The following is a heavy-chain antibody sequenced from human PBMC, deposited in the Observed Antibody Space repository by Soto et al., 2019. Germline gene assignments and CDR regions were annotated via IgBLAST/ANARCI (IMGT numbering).Heavy chain of an antibody. V-gene: IGHV3-53*01. CDR2: IDSGGST. J-gene: IGHJ4*02. CDR1: GFTVNSNY. Sequence: PGGSLRLSCAASGFTVNSNYMSWVRQAPGKGLEWVAVIDSGGSTYCSDSVRGLFIITRDNSQNTVDLGLNSVRAEETAVYYCARGVPVRGDPYYFYXWGLVTPVTVSX. D-gene: IGHD3-10*01. CDR3: ARGVPVRGDPYYFYX.